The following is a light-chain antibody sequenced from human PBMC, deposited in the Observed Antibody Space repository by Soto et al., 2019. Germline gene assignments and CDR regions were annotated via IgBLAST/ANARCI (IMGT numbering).Light chain of an antibody. CDR3: CSYAGSSTWV. CDR1: SSDVGSYNL. J-gene: IGLJ3*02. CDR2: EGS. Sequence: QSVLTQPPSASGTPGQSLTISCSGTSSDVGSYNLVSWYQQHPGKAPKLMIYEGSKRPSGVSNRFSGSKSGNTASLTISGLQAEDEADYYCCSYAGSSTWVFGGGTKLTVL. V-gene: IGLV2-23*01.